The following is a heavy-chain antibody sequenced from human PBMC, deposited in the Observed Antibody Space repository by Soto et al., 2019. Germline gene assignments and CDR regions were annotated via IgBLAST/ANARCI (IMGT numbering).Heavy chain of an antibody. CDR1: GGSISTGDYF. Sequence: SETLSLTCTVSGGSISTGDYFWSWIRQPPGKGLEWIGYIYFTGSTFYNPSLRSRVTISGDTSKNEFSLKLSSVTAADTAVYYCARGRGSSWYFDYWGQGTLVTVSS. J-gene: IGHJ4*02. CDR2: IYFTGST. CDR3: ARGRGSSWYFDY. D-gene: IGHD6-13*01. V-gene: IGHV4-30-4*01.